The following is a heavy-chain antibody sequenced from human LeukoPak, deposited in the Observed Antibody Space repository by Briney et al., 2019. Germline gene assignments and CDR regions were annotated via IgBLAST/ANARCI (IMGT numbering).Heavy chain of an antibody. D-gene: IGHD1-26*01. J-gene: IGHJ6*02. V-gene: IGHV3-30*04. Sequence: GGSLRLSCAASGFTFSSYAMHWVRQAPGKGLEWVAVISYDGSNKYYADSVKGRFTISRDNSKNTLYLQMNSLRAEDTAVYYCARDRQLATDKPYYYYGMDVWGQGTTVTVSS. CDR1: GFTFSSYA. CDR3: ARDRQLATDKPYYYYGMDV. CDR2: ISYDGSNK.